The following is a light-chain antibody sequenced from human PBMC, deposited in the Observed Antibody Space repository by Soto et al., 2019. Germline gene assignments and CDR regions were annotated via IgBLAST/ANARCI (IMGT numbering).Light chain of an antibody. J-gene: IGLJ3*02. CDR1: TGAVTSGQC. CDR2: DTR. V-gene: IGLV7-46*01. CDR3: LLADSGTVV. Sequence: QAVVTQEPSLTVSPGGTVTLTCGSSTGAVTSGQCPYWFQQKPGQAPRTLIYDTRNKHSRTPARFSVSLLGCKAALTLSSAHPEDGAEHYCLLADSGTVVFGGGTKLTVL.